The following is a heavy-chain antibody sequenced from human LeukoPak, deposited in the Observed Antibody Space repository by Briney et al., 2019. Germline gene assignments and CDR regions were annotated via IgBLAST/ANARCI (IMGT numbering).Heavy chain of an antibody. CDR3: ARAVAGTRKLRYYYGMDV. CDR2: MNPNSGNT. V-gene: IGHV1-8*02. J-gene: IGHJ6*02. D-gene: IGHD6-19*01. CDR1: GYTFTGYY. Sequence: ASVKVSCKASGYTFTGYYMHWVRQATGQGLEWMGWMNPNSGNTGYAQKFQGRVTMTRNTSISTAYMELSSLRSEDTAVYYCARAVAGTRKLRYYYGMDVWGQGTTVTVSS.